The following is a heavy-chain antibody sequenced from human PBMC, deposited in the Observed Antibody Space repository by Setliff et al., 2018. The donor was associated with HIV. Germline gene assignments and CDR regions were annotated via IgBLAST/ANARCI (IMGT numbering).Heavy chain of an antibody. CDR1: GGSISNYY. CDR3: ARHSITLVVGVPERDGAFDI. V-gene: IGHV4-4*08. CDR2: IYTSGST. D-gene: IGHD3-22*01. J-gene: IGHJ3*02. Sequence: SETLSLTCTVSGGSISNYYWSWIRQPPGKGLEWIGYIYTSGSTDYNPSLKSRVTISVDTSKNQFSLKLSSVTAADTAVYYCARHSITLVVGVPERDGAFDIWGQGTMVTVSS.